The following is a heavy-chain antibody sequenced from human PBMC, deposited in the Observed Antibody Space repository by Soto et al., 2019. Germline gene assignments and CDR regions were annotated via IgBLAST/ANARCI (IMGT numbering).Heavy chain of an antibody. CDR1: GYTFTSYG. J-gene: IGHJ5*02. Sequence: ASVKVSCKASGYTFTSYGISWVRQAPGQGLEWMGWISAYNGNTNYAQKLQGRVTMTTDTSTSTAYMELRSLRSDDTAVYYCARYPSNYYDSSGYFSPWGQGTLVTVSS. V-gene: IGHV1-18*01. CDR2: ISAYNGNT. CDR3: ARYPSNYYDSSGYFSP. D-gene: IGHD3-22*01.